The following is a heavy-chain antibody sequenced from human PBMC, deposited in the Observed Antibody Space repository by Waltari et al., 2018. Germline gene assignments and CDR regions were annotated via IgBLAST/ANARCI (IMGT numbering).Heavy chain of an antibody. Sequence: EVQLVESGGGLVQPGGSLRLSCEASGFTFSSYWMHWVRQAPGKGLVWVARITGDGIVATYGDSVKGRFTISRDNAKNTLFLQMNSLRDEDTAVYYCARYVVVTAGDYWGQGTLVTVSS. CDR2: ITGDGIVA. V-gene: IGHV3-74*01. CDR3: ARYVVVTAGDY. D-gene: IGHD2-21*02. J-gene: IGHJ4*02. CDR1: GFTFSSYW.